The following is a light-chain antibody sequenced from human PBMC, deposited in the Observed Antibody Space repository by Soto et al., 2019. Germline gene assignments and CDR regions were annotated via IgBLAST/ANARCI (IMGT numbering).Light chain of an antibody. Sequence: YELTQPLSVSVALRQTARITCAGNNIGSTNVHWYQQKPGQAPVLVIYRDSYRPSGIPERFSGSNSGNTATLTISGAQVGDEADYYCQVWDSGALVFGGGTQLTVL. CDR2: RDS. CDR3: QVWDSGALV. V-gene: IGLV3-9*01. J-gene: IGLJ3*02. CDR1: NIGSTN.